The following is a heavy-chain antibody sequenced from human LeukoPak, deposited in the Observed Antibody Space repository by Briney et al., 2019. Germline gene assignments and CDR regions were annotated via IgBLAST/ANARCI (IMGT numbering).Heavy chain of an antibody. V-gene: IGHV1-2*06. Sequence: ASVKVSCKASGYTFTGYYMHWVRQAPGQGLEWMGRINPNSGGTNYAQKFQGRVTMTRDTSISTAYMELSRLRSDDTAVYYCARDLGSSWYFDYWGQGTLVTVFS. CDR2: INPNSGGT. D-gene: IGHD6-13*01. J-gene: IGHJ4*02. CDR3: ARDLGSSWYFDY. CDR1: GYTFTGYY.